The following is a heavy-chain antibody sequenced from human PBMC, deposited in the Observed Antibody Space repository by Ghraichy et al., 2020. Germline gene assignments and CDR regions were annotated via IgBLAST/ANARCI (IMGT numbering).Heavy chain of an antibody. V-gene: IGHV3-30*04. Sequence: GGSLRLSCAASGFTFSSYAMHWVRQAPGKGLEWVAVISYDGSNKYYADSVKGRFTISRDNSKNTLYLQMNSLRAEDTAVYYCASIRLPQKQQLVLDFDYWGQGTLVTVSS. D-gene: IGHD6-13*01. J-gene: IGHJ4*02. CDR3: ASIRLPQKQQLVLDFDY. CDR1: GFTFSSYA. CDR2: ISYDGSNK.